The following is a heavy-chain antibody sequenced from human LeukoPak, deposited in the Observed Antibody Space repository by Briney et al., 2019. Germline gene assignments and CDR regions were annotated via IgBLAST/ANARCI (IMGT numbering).Heavy chain of an antibody. Sequence: GGSLRLSCAAYGFTFSSYEMNWVRQAPGKGLEWVSYISSSGSTIYYADYVKGRFTISRDNAKNSLYLQMNSLRAEDTAVYYCAREASHINSFDYWGQGTLVTVSS. J-gene: IGHJ4*02. CDR1: GFTFSSYE. CDR2: ISSSGSTI. V-gene: IGHV3-48*03. CDR3: AREASHINSFDY. D-gene: IGHD2-2*01.